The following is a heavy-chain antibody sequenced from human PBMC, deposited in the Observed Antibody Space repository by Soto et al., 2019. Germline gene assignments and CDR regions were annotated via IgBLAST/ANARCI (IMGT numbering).Heavy chain of an antibody. CDR2: ISYDGSNK. CDR3: YSAHLYPGGQC. CDR1: GFTFSSYA. J-gene: IGHJ4*02. V-gene: IGHV3-30-3*01. Sequence: GGSLRLSCAASGFTFSSYAMHWVRQAPGKGLEWVAVISYDGSNKYYADSVKGRFTISRDNSKNTLYLQMNSLRAEDTAVYYCYSAHLYPGGQCWGQGTLVTVSS. D-gene: IGHD6-19*01.